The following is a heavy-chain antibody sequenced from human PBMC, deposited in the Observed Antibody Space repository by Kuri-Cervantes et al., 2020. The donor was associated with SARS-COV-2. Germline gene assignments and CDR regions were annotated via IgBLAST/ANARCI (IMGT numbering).Heavy chain of an antibody. D-gene: IGHD3-16*01. CDR2: INHSGST. J-gene: IGHJ6*02. V-gene: IGHV4-34*01. CDR1: GGSFSGYY. CDR3: ARGRVYARRIYYYYYGMDV. Sequence: SQTLSLTCAVYGGSFSGYYWSWIRQPPGKGLEWIGEINHSGSTNYNPSLKSRVTISVDTSKNQFSLELSSVTAADTAVYYCARGRVYARRIYYYYYGMDVWGQGTTVTVSS.